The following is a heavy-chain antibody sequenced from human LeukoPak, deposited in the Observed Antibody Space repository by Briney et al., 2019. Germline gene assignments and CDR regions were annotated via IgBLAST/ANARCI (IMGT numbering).Heavy chain of an antibody. V-gene: IGHV3-21*01. CDR2: ISGSSSYI. CDR1: GFTFSSYS. D-gene: IGHD7-27*01. CDR3: APNWGGRYYFDY. Sequence: PGGSLRLSCAASGFTFSSYSMNWVRQAPGKGLEWVSSISGSSSYIYYADSVKGRFTISRDNAKNSLYLQMNSLRVEDTAVYYCAPNWGGRYYFDYWGQGTLVTVSS. J-gene: IGHJ4*02.